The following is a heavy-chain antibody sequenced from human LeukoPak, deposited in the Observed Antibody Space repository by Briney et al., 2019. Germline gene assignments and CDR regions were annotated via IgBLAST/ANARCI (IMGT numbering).Heavy chain of an antibody. V-gene: IGHV4-61*02. CDR2: IYTSGST. Sequence: PSETLSLTCTVSGGSISSGSHYWSWIRQPAGKGLEWIGRIYTSGSTNYNPSLKSRVTISVDTSKNQFSLKLTSVTAADTALYYCAKSGGYGLIDYWGQGTRVTVSS. D-gene: IGHD1-26*01. CDR1: GGSISSGSHY. CDR3: AKSGGYGLIDY. J-gene: IGHJ4*02.